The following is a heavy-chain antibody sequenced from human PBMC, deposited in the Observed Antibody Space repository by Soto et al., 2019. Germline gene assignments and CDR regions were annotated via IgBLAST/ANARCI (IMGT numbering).Heavy chain of an antibody. CDR3: ASGDYDDRSGYGFDAFDI. J-gene: IGHJ3*02. CDR2: IYYSGST. Sequence: QVQLQESGPGLVKSSETLSLTCAVSGGSIGGYYWSWIRQPPGKGLEWIGYIYYSGSTNYNPSLESRVTISVDMSKNQFSLKMTSVTAADTAVYYCASGDYDDRSGYGFDAFDIWGQGTMVTVSS. D-gene: IGHD3-22*01. CDR1: GGSIGGYY. V-gene: IGHV4-59*01.